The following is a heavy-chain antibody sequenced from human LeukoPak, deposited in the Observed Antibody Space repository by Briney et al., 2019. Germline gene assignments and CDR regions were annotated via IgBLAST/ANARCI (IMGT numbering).Heavy chain of an antibody. CDR2: IYTSGST. CDR1: GGSISSGSYY. V-gene: IGHV4-61*02. CDR3: ARVPLGNSYSSSWYLRLLGGFDY. D-gene: IGHD6-13*01. J-gene: IGHJ4*02. Sequence: SETLSLTCTVSGGSISSGSYYWSWIRQPAGKGLERIGRIYTSGSTNYNPSLKSRVTISVDTSKNQFSLKLSSVTAADTAVYYCARVPLGNSYSSSWYLRLLGGFDYWGQGTLVTVSS.